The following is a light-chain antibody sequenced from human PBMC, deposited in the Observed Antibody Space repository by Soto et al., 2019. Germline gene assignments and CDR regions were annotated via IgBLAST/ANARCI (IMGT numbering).Light chain of an antibody. CDR3: AAWDDSLNGVV. V-gene: IGLV1-44*01. CDR2: SSD. Sequence: QPVLTQPPSASGTPGQRVTISCSGSSSNIGSNTVNWYQRLPGTAPKLLIYSSDQRPSGVPDRFSGSKSGTSASLAISGLQSEDEADYYCAAWDDSLNGVVFGGGTKLTVL. J-gene: IGLJ2*01. CDR1: SSNIGSNT.